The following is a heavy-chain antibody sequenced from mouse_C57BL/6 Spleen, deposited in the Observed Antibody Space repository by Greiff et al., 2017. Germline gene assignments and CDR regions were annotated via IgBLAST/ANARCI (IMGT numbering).Heavy chain of an antibody. Sequence: EVQVVESGGGLVQPKGSLKLSCAASGFSFNTYAMNWVRQAPGKGLEWVARIRSKSNNYATYYADSVKDRFTISRDDSESMLYLQMNNLKTEDTAMYYCVRGDYGSRDFDYWGQGTTLTVSS. V-gene: IGHV10-1*01. D-gene: IGHD1-1*01. J-gene: IGHJ2*01. CDR2: IRSKSNNYAT. CDR3: VRGDYGSRDFDY. CDR1: GFSFNTYA.